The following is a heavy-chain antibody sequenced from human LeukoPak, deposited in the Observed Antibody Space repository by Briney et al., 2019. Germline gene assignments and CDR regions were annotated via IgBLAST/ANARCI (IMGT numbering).Heavy chain of an antibody. CDR1: GFTFSSYG. V-gene: IGHV3-30*02. D-gene: IGHD2-15*01. Sequence: PGGSLRLSCAASGFTFSSYGMHWVRQAPGKGLDWVAFIHHDGSNKYYADSVKGRFTFSRDNSKNTLYLQMNSLRAEDTAVYYCAKVVVAATPPDYWGQGTLVTVSS. J-gene: IGHJ4*02. CDR2: IHHDGSNK. CDR3: AKVVVAATPPDY.